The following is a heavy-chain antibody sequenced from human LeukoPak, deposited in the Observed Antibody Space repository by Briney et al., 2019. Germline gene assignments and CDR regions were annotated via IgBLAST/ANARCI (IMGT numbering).Heavy chain of an antibody. D-gene: IGHD2-8*01. CDR1: GFTFNTYS. V-gene: IGHV3-21*01. J-gene: IGHJ4*02. CDR2: ISSSSSYI. CDR3: ARVSDYYDVCSYYFDY. Sequence: GGSLRLPCAASGFTFNTYSMNWVRQAPGKGLEWVSSISSSSSYIYYADSMKGRFTISRDNANNSLFLQMNSLRAEDTAVYYCARVSDYYDVCSYYFDYWGQGTLVTVSS.